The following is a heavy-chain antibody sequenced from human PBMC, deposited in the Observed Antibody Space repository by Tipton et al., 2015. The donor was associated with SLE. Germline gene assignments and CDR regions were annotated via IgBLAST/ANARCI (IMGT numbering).Heavy chain of an antibody. V-gene: IGHV4-34*01. Sequence: TLSLTCAVYGGSFSGYYWSWIRQPPGKGLEWIGEINHSGSTNYNPSLKSRVTISVATSKNQFSLKLSSVTAADTAVYYCARSPIGGSSLPRYFDLWGRGTLVTVSS. D-gene: IGHD1-26*01. CDR1: GGSFSGYY. CDR3: ARSPIGGSSLPRYFDL. CDR2: INHSGST. J-gene: IGHJ2*01.